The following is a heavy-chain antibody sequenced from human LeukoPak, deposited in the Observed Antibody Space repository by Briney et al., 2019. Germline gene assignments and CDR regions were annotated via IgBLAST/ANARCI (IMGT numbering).Heavy chain of an antibody. V-gene: IGHV3-33*01. CDR3: ARGGVTIFGVAAGYYGMDV. CDR2: IWYDGGNK. D-gene: IGHD3-3*01. J-gene: IGHJ6*02. CDR1: GFTFSSYG. Sequence: PGRSLRLSCAASGFTFSSYGMHWVRQAPGKGLEWVAVIWYDGGNKYYADSVKGRFTISRDNSKNTLYLQMNSLRAEDTAVYYCARGGVTIFGVAAGYYGMDVWGQGTTVTVSS.